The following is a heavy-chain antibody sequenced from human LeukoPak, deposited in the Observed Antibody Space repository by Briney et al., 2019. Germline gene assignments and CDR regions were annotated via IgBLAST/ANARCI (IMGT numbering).Heavy chain of an antibody. V-gene: IGHV3-7*01. J-gene: IGHJ4*02. D-gene: IGHD6-13*01. CDR2: IKQDGSEK. CDR3: ARAAAAGGDYFDY. CDR1: GFTFSSYW. Sequence: SGGSLRLSCAASGFTFSSYWMSWVRQAPGKGLEWVANIKQDGSEKYYVDSVKGRFTISRDNAKNSLYLQMNSLRAEDTAVYYCARAAAAGGDYFDYWGQGTLVTVSS.